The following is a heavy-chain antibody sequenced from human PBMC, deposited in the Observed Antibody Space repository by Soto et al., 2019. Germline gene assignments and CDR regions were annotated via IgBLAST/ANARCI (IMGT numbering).Heavy chain of an antibody. Sequence: GGSLRLSCAASGFTFSSYGMHWVRQAPGKGLEWVAVIWYDGSNKYYADSVKGRFTISRDNSKNTLYLQMNSLRAEDTAVYYCARELTMVRGVTYYYYGMAVWGQGTTVTVSS. CDR2: IWYDGSNK. J-gene: IGHJ6*02. CDR3: ARELTMVRGVTYYYYGMAV. V-gene: IGHV3-33*01. D-gene: IGHD3-10*01. CDR1: GFTFSSYG.